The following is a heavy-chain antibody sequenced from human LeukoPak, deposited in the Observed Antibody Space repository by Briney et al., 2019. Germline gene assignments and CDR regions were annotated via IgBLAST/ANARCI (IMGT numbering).Heavy chain of an antibody. V-gene: IGHV4-34*01. CDR1: GGSFSGYY. CDR3: ARDTRQPYYDFWSGYNY. CDR2: INHSGST. Sequence: SETLSLTCAVYGGSFSGYYWSWIRQPPGKGLEWIGEINHSGSTNYNPSLKSRVTISVDTSKNQFSLKLSSVTAADTAVYYCARDTRQPYYDFWSGYNYWGQGTLVTVSS. J-gene: IGHJ4*02. D-gene: IGHD3-3*01.